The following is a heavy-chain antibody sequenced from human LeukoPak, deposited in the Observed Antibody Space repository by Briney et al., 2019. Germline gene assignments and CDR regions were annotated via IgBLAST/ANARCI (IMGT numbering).Heavy chain of an antibody. J-gene: IGHJ4*02. V-gene: IGHV4-59*12. Sequence: SETLSLTCSVSGDSMSGYYWSWIRQPPGKGLEWIGYMYYSGTTNYNPSLKSRVTISVDTSKNQFSLKLSSVTAADTAVYYCARGSISGYCSSTSCCKSLQVFDYWGQGTLVTVSS. CDR1: GDSMSGYY. CDR2: MYYSGTT. D-gene: IGHD2-2*03. CDR3: ARGSISGYCSSTSCCKSLQVFDY.